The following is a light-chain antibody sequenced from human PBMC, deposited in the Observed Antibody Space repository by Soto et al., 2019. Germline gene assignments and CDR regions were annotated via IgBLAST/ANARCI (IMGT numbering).Light chain of an antibody. CDR1: QSISFY. Sequence: CRASQSISFYLTWYQHKPGQAPRLLIYDASNRATGIPARFSGSGYGTDFTLTISSLEPEDFAVYYCQQRSNWPTFGQGTRLEIK. J-gene: IGKJ5*01. CDR2: DAS. V-gene: IGKV3-11*01. CDR3: QQRSNWPT.